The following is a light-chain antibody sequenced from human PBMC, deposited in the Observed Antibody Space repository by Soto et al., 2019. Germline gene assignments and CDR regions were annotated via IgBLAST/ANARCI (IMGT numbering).Light chain of an antibody. CDR1: QNVDKF. V-gene: IGKV3-11*01. CDR3: QQRKNWPPIT. Sequence: EIELTQSPATLSLSPGETATLSCRASQNVDKFLAWYQQRPGQPPRLLIFDSSNRATGVPVRFSGSGSGTVFTLTIGSPEPEDSAVYYCQQRKNWPPITFGQGTKVDIK. J-gene: IGKJ1*01. CDR2: DSS.